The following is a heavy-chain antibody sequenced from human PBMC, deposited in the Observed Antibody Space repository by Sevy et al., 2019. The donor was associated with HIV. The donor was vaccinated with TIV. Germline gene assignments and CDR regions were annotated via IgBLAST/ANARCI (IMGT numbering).Heavy chain of an antibody. CDR3: ARSSNGALDY. Sequence: GSLRLSCAASGFTFSSYWMSWVRQAPGKGLEWVAYIKEDGSEENYVDSVKGRFTISRDNAKNSLYLQMNSLRAEDTAVYYCARSSNGALDYWGQGTLVTVSS. V-gene: IGHV3-7*01. CDR1: GFTFSSYW. D-gene: IGHD2-2*01. CDR2: IKEDGSEE. J-gene: IGHJ4*02.